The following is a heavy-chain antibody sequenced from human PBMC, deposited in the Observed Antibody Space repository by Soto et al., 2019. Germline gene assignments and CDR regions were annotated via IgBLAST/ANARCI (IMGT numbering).Heavy chain of an antibody. CDR2: INPNSGGT. Sequence: QVQLVQSGAEVKKPGASVKVSCKASGYTFTGYYMHWVRQAPGQGREWMGWINPNSGGTNYAQKFQGRVTMTRDTSISTAYMELSRLRSDDTAVYYCARGYYDYVWGRGVGVYWGQGTLVTVSS. D-gene: IGHD3-16*01. CDR3: ARGYYDYVWGRGVGVY. J-gene: IGHJ4*02. CDR1: GYTFTGYY. V-gene: IGHV1-2*02.